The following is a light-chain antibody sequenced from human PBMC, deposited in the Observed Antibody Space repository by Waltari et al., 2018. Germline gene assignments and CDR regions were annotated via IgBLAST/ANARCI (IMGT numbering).Light chain of an antibody. CDR3: AAWDDSLNGPV. CDR1: TPNIGSNP. J-gene: IGLJ3*02. Sequence: QSVLTQPPSASGTPGLRITISCSGSTPNIGSNPVNWYQQLPGTAPKLLIYASNQRPSRVPARFSGSKSGTSASLAISGLQSEDEADYYCAAWDDSLNGPVFGGGTRLTVL. V-gene: IGLV1-44*01. CDR2: ASN.